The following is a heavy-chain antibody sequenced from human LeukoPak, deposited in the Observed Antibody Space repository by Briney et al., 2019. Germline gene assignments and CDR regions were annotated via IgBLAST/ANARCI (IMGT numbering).Heavy chain of an antibody. J-gene: IGHJ4*02. CDR1: AFTFSNYE. D-gene: IGHD5-18*01. Sequence: PGRSLRLSCAASAFTFSNYEMNWVRQAPGKGLEWVSYISSSGSTIYYADSVKGRFTISRDHAKHSLDLQMNSLRAEDRAVYYCAQIYTYGSSQFDYWGQGTLVTVSS. CDR3: AQIYTYGSSQFDY. CDR2: ISSSGSTI. V-gene: IGHV3-48*03.